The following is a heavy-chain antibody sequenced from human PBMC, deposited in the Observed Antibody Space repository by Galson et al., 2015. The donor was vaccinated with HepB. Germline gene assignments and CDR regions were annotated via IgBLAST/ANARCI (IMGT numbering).Heavy chain of an antibody. Sequence: SLRPSCAASGFRFEHYTMHWVRQIPGKSLEWLSFITWDGKTTSYADSARGRFIISRDNNKNSLYLEMKSLRVDDTALYYCAKDYFDSSGGTYYYYGMDAWGPGTTVTVAS. CDR3: AKDYFDSSGGTYYYYGMDA. CDR1: GFRFEHYT. CDR2: ITWDGKTT. D-gene: IGHD3-22*01. V-gene: IGHV3-43D*03. J-gene: IGHJ6*02.